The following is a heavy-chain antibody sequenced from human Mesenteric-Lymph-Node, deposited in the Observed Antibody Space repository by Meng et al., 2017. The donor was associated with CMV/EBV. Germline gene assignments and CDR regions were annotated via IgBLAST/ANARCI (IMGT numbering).Heavy chain of an antibody. D-gene: IGHD2-8*01. CDR3: ARYCINGVCYYYYGMDV. CDR1: GFTFDDYG. Sequence: GESLKISCVASGFTFDDYGMSWVRQAPGKGLEWVSGISWNGGSTGYADSVKGRFTISRDNAKNSLYLQMNSLRAEDTALYYCARYCINGVCYYYYGMDVWGQGTTVTVSS. J-gene: IGHJ6*02. CDR2: ISWNGGST. V-gene: IGHV3-20*04.